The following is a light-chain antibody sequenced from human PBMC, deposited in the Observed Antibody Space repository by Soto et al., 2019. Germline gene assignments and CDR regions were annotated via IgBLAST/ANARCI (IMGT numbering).Light chain of an antibody. J-gene: IGKJ2*01. V-gene: IGKV2-28*01. Sequence: DIVMTQSPLSLPVTPGEPASISCRSSQSLLHSNGYKYLDWYLQKPGQSPQLLIYLGSNRASGVPDRFSGSGSGTDFTLKISRVEAEDVGVYYCRQALQTRYTFGQGTKLEIK. CDR2: LGS. CDR1: QSLLHSNGYKY. CDR3: RQALQTRYT.